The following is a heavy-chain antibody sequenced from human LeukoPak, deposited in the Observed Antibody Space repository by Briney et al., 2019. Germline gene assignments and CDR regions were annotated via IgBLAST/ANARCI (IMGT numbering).Heavy chain of an antibody. CDR1: GYTFTGYY. J-gene: IGHJ4*02. CDR3: ASSGYSYGYRLD. D-gene: IGHD5-18*01. CDR2: IHPHSDDT. Sequence: ASVKVSFKASGYTFTGYYVHWVRQAPGQGLEWMGRIHPHSDDTNYAQKFQGRVTMTRDTSISTAYMVLTGLTSDDTAVYYCASSGYSYGYRLDWGQGTLVTVSS. V-gene: IGHV1-2*02.